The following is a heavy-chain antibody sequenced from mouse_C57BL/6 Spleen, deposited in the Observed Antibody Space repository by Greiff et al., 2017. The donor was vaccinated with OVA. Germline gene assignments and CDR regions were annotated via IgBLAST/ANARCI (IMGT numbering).Heavy chain of an antibody. CDR2: FHPYNDDT. D-gene: IGHD2-4*01. J-gene: IGHJ2*01. Sequence: QVQLKQSGAELVKPGASVKMSCKASGYTFTTYPIEWMKQNHGKSLEWIGNFHPYNDDTKYNEKFKGKATLTVEKSSSTVYLELSRLTSDDSAVYYCARRGYDYDEGYYFDYWGQGTTLTVSS. CDR3: ARRGYDYDEGYYFDY. V-gene: IGHV1-47*01. CDR1: GYTFTTYP.